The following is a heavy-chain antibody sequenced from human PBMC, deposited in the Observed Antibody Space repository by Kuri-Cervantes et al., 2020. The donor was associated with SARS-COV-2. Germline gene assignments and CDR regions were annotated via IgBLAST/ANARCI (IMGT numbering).Heavy chain of an antibody. CDR1: GFTFSSYS. CDR2: ISSSRTTI. Sequence: GGSLRLSCAASGFTFSSYSMNWVRQAPGKGLEWVSYISSSRTTIYYADSVKGRFTISRDNAKNSLYLQMNSLRAEDTAVYYCARDRITIFGRYYYGMDVWGQGTTVTVSS. V-gene: IGHV3-48*01. D-gene: IGHD3-3*01. J-gene: IGHJ6*02. CDR3: ARDRITIFGRYYYGMDV.